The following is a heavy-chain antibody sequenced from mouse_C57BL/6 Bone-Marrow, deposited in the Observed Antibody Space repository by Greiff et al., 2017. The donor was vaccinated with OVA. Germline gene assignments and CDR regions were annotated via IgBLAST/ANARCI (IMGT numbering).Heavy chain of an antibody. CDR3: ARASGTSGCAY. V-gene: IGHV5-6*02. Sequence: EVKLVESGGDLVKPGGSLKLSCAASGFTFSSYGMSWVRQTPDKRLEWVATISSGGSYTYYPDSVKGRFTISRDNAKNTLYLQMSSLKSEDTAMYYCARASGTSGCAYWGQGTLVTVSA. J-gene: IGHJ3*01. CDR2: ISSGGSYT. CDR1: GFTFSSYG. D-gene: IGHD4-1*01.